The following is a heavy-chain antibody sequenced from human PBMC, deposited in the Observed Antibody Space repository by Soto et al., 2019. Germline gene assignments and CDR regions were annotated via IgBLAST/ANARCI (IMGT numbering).Heavy chain of an antibody. Sequence: ASVKVSCKASGYTFTRSGISWVRQAPGQGLEWMGWISTNNGDTNYAQTFQGRVTMTTDTSTSTVYMEVRSLRSEDTAVYYCARGGYSSSWYSRYYGMDVWGQGTTVTVSS. D-gene: IGHD6-13*01. J-gene: IGHJ6*02. CDR3: ARGGYSSSWYSRYYGMDV. CDR2: ISTNNGDT. V-gene: IGHV1-18*01. CDR1: GYTFTRSG.